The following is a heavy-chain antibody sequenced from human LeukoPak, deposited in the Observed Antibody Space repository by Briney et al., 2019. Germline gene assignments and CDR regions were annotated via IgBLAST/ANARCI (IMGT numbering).Heavy chain of an antibody. Sequence: SETLSLTCAVYGGSFSGYYWSWIRQPPGKGLEWIGEINHSGSTNYNPSLKSRVTISVDTSKGQFSLKLSSVTAADTAVYYCARQERGYSYGYRYFDYWGQGTLVTVSS. D-gene: IGHD5-18*01. CDR2: INHSGST. J-gene: IGHJ4*02. V-gene: IGHV4-34*01. CDR3: ARQERGYSYGYRYFDY. CDR1: GGSFSGYY.